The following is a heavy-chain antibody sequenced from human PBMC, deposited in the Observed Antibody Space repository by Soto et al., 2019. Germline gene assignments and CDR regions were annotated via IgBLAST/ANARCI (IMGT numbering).Heavy chain of an antibody. Sequence: ASLKFSCKSSGYTFTSYGIHWVRQAPGQRLEWMGWINAANGDTKYSPKFQGRVTITRDTSASTAYMELISLRSEDTAVYYCVRRHVSATGIDWFDPWGQGTLVTVSS. CDR2: INAANGDT. CDR3: VRRHVSATGIDWFDP. J-gene: IGHJ5*02. D-gene: IGHD6-13*01. CDR1: GYTFTSYG. V-gene: IGHV1-3*01.